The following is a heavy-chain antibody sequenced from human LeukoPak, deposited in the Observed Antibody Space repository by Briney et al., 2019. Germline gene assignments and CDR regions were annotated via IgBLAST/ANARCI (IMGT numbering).Heavy chain of an antibody. CDR3: ARDYVAGLGGFDY. Sequence: GGSLRLSCAASGFTLSSYAMHWVRQAPGKGLEWVAVISYDGSNKYYADSVKGRFTISRDNSKNTLYLQMNSLRAEDTAVYYCARDYVAGLGGFDYWGQGTLVTVSS. D-gene: IGHD3/OR15-3a*01. CDR1: GFTLSSYA. CDR2: ISYDGSNK. J-gene: IGHJ4*02. V-gene: IGHV3-30-3*01.